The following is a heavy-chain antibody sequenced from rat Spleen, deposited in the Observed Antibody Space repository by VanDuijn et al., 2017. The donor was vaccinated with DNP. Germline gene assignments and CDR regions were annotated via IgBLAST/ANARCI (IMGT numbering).Heavy chain of an antibody. CDR1: GFTFSDYY. CDR3: ARHVLPLRVWDY. D-gene: IGHD1-4*01. CDR2: INYDGGHT. V-gene: IGHV5-22*01. Sequence: EVQLVESGGGLVQPGRSLRLSCAASGFTFSDYYMAWVRQAPTTGLEWVAFINYDGGHTDYGDSVKGRFTISRDNAKSTLYLQINSLRSEDMATYYCARHVLPLRVWDYWGQGVMVTVSS. J-gene: IGHJ2*01.